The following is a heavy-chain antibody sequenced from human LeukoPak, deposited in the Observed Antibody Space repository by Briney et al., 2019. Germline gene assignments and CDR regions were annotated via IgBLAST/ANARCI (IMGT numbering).Heavy chain of an antibody. CDR3: ARGDYDILTGYPNWFDP. D-gene: IGHD3-9*01. CDR2: INPNSGGT. J-gene: IGHJ5*02. CDR1: GYTFTTYY. Sequence: GASVKVSCKTSGYTFTTYYMHWVRQAPGQGLEWMGWINPNSGGTNYAQKFQGRVTMTRDTSISTAYMELSRLRSDDTAVYYCARGDYDILTGYPNWFDPWGQGTLVTVSS. V-gene: IGHV1-2*02.